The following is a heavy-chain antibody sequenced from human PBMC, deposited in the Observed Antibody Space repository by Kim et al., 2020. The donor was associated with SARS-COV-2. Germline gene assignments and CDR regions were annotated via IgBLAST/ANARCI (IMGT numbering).Heavy chain of an antibody. J-gene: IGHJ4*02. CDR3: TTGPQGRYFDWLLNPPEQAGFDY. Sequence: GGSLRLSCAASGFTFSNAWMSWVRQAPGKGLEWVGRIKSKTDGGTTDYAAPVKGRFTISRDDSKNTLYLQMNSLKTEDTAVYYCTTGPQGRYFDWLLNPPEQAGFDYWGQGTLVTVSS. D-gene: IGHD3-9*01. CDR2: IKSKTDGGTT. V-gene: IGHV3-15*01. CDR1: GFTFSNAW.